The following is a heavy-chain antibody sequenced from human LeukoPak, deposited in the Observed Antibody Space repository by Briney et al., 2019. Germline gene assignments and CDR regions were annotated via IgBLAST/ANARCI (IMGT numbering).Heavy chain of an antibody. J-gene: IGHJ4*02. CDR3: ARDYYYDSSGYY. CDR2: ISAYNGNT. V-gene: IGHV1-18*01. D-gene: IGHD3-22*01. Sequence: GASVKVSCKASGYTFTSYGISWVRQAPGQGLEWMGWISAYNGNTKYAQRLQGRVTMTTDTSTSTAYMELRSLRSDDTAVYYCARDYYYDSSGYYWGQGTLVTVSS. CDR1: GYTFTSYG.